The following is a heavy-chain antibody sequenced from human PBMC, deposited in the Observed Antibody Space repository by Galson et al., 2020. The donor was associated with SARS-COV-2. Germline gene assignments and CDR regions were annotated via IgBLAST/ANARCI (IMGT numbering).Heavy chain of an antibody. J-gene: IGHJ5*02. D-gene: IGHD1-26*01. CDR3: ATARIVGATTWFDP. V-gene: IGHV1-24*01. CDR2: FDPEDGET. CDR1: GYTLTELS. Sequence: ASVKVSCKVSGYTLTELSMHWVRQAPGKGLEWMGGFDPEDGETIYAQKFQGRVTMTEDTSTDTAYMELSSLRSEDTAVYYCATARIVGATTWFDPWGQGTLVTVSS.